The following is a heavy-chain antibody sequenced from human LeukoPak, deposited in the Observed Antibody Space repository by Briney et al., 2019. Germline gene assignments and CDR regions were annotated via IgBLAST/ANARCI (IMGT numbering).Heavy chain of an antibody. V-gene: IGHV4-34*01. Sequence: GSLRLSCAASGFTFSSYSMNWVRQPPGKGLEWIGEINHSGSTNYNPSLKSRVTISVDTSKNQFSLKLSSVTAADTAVYYCARTPYYDFWSGYYGGGRFFDYWGQGTLVTVSS. CDR3: ARTPYYDFWSGYYGGGRFFDY. D-gene: IGHD3-3*01. J-gene: IGHJ4*02. CDR1: GFTFSSYS. CDR2: INHSGST.